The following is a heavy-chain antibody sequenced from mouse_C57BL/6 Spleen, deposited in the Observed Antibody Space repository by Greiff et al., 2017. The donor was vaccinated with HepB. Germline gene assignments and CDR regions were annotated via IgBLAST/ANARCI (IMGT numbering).Heavy chain of an antibody. V-gene: IGHV1-55*01. J-gene: IGHJ3*01. Sequence: VQLQQSGAELVKPGASVKMSCKASGYTFTSYWITWVKQRPGQGLEWIGDIYPGSGSTNYNEKFKSKATLTVDTSSSTAYMQLSSLTSEDSAVYYCARWGSNSAWFAYWGQGTLVTVSA. CDR1: GYTFTSYW. D-gene: IGHD2-5*01. CDR2: IYPGSGST. CDR3: ARWGSNSAWFAY.